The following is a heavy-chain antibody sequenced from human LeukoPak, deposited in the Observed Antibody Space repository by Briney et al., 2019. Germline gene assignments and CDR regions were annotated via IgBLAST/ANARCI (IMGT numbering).Heavy chain of an antibody. CDR3: AKYSRYDYVGQIDY. V-gene: IGHV3-23*01. D-gene: IGHD4-17*01. J-gene: IGHJ4*02. CDR1: GFTFSNYA. CDR2: VSDSGTMT. Sequence: GGSLRLSCAASGFTFSNYAMNWVRQAPGKGLEWVSGVSDSGTMTYYARSVKGRFTNSRDNSKNTLYLQMNSLRAEDTAIYYCAKYSRYDYVGQIDYWGQGTLVTVSS.